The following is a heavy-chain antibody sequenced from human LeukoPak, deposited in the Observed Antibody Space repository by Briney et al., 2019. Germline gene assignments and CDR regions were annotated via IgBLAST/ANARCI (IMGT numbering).Heavy chain of an antibody. CDR2: IYYSGST. D-gene: IGHD3-10*01. CDR1: GGSISSGDYY. V-gene: IGHV4-30-4*01. Sequence: SQTLSLTCTVSGGSISSGDYYWSWIRQPPGKGLEWIGYIYYSGSTYYNPSLKSRVTISVDTSKNQFSLELSSVTAADTAVYYCARDNYGSGSHAPGVWFDPWGQGTLVTVSS. CDR3: ARDNYGSGSHAPGVWFDP. J-gene: IGHJ5*02.